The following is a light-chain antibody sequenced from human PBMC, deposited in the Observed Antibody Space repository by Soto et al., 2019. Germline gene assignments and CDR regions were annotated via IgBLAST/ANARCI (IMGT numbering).Light chain of an antibody. CDR2: DVT. J-gene: IGLJ1*01. Sequence: QSVLTQPHSVSGSPGQSVTISCTGTSSDVGGYSYVSWYQQHPGKAPQLIIYDVTERPSGVPDRFSGSKSGNTASLTLSGLQAEDEADYYCCSYTGSYSYVFGIGTKVTVL. CDR3: CSYTGSYSYV. CDR1: SSDVGGYSY. V-gene: IGLV2-11*01.